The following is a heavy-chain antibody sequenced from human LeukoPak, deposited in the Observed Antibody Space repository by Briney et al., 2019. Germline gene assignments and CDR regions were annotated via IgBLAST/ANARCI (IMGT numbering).Heavy chain of an antibody. D-gene: IGHD3-22*01. CDR2: IKQDGSEK. CDR1: GFTFSSYW. J-gene: IGHJ4*02. V-gene: IGHV3-7*03. Sequence: GGSLRLSCAASGFTFSSYWMSWVRQAPGKGLEWVANIKQDGSEKYYVDSVKGRFTISRDNAKNSLYLQMNSLKTEDTAVYYCTTEDYYDSSGYSLGLASLGDYWGQGTLVTVSS. CDR3: TTEDYYDSSGYSLGLASLGDY.